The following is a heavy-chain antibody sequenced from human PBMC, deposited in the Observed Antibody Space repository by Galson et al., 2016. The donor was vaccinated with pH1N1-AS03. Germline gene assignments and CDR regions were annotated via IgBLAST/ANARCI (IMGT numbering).Heavy chain of an antibody. CDR2: LNPSGGTT. CDR1: GYIFTGFY. D-gene: IGHD2/OR15-2a*01. V-gene: IGHV1-46*01. Sequence: SVKVSCKASGYIFTGFYVHWVRQAPGQGLEWLGILNPSGGTTTYAQNFYGRVTMTRDTSTSTVYMELSSLRSDDTAVYYCARDPRGPCTSTTCATAYYFGTDVWGQGTTVIVSS. J-gene: IGHJ6*02. CDR3: ARDPRGPCTSTTCATAYYFGTDV.